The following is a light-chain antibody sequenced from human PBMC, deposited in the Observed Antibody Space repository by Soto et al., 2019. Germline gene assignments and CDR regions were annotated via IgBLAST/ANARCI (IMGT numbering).Light chain of an antibody. V-gene: IGKV1-27*01. CDR1: LPISNY. CDR3: QQYNSAPLT. J-gene: IGKJ4*01. Sequence: DMRMSHPPSSGSAAVGERVTMACRASLPISNYLAWYQQKPGKSPNLLIYAASTLQAGVPSRFSGSGSGTDFTLTISSLQPEDVAAYYCQQYNSAPLTFGGGTKVDIK. CDR2: AAS.